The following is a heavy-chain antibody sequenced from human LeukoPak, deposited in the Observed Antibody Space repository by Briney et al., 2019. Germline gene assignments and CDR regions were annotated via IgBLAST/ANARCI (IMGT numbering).Heavy chain of an antibody. Sequence: SETLSLTCTVSGGSISSSSYYWGWIRQPPGKGLGWIGSIYYSGSTYYNPSLKSRVTISVDTSKNQFSLKLSSVTAADTAVYYCASFSGYDHFDYWGQGTLVTVSS. CDR2: IYYSGST. CDR1: GGSISSSSYY. V-gene: IGHV4-39*07. CDR3: ASFSGYDHFDY. J-gene: IGHJ4*02. D-gene: IGHD5-12*01.